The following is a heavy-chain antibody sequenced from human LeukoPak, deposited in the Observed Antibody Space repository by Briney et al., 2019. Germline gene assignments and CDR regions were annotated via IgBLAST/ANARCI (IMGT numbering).Heavy chain of an antibody. J-gene: IGHJ4*02. CDR2: IKQDGSEK. CDR3: ARDFERFEQQLVLGGY. V-gene: IGHV3-7*01. CDR1: GFTFSSYW. Sequence: PGGSLRLSCAASGFTFSSYWMSWVRQAPGKGLEWVANIKQDGSEKYYVDSVKGRFTISRDNAKNSLYLQMNSLRAEDTAVYYCARDFERFEQQLVLGGYWGQGTLVTVSS. D-gene: IGHD6-13*01.